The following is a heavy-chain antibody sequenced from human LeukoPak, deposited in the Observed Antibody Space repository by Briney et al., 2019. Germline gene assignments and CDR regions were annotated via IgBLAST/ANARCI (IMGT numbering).Heavy chain of an antibody. CDR3: ARVGQLDHDAFDI. Sequence: SQTLSLTRTVSGGSVSNGDFFWSWIRQPPGKGLECIGYIYYTGSTYYNPSLKSRVTMSVDTSKNQFSLKLTSVTAADTAVYYCARVGQLDHDAFDIWGQGTVVTVSS. CDR1: GGSVSNGDFF. D-gene: IGHD6-13*01. CDR2: IYYTGST. V-gene: IGHV4-30-4*01. J-gene: IGHJ3*02.